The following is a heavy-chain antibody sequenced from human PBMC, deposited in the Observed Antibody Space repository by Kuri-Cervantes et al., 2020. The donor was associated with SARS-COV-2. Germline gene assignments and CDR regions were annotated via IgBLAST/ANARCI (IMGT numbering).Heavy chain of an antibody. CDR1: GFTFSSYA. Sequence: GGSLRLSCAASGFTFSSYAMHWVRQAPGKGLEWVAVISYDGSNKYYADSVKGRFTISRDNSKNTLYLQMNSLRAEDTAVYYCAKDRHGSGWIYNYYYYGMDVWGQGTTVTVSS. CDR3: AKDRHGSGWIYNYYYYGMDV. D-gene: IGHD6-19*01. CDR2: ISYDGSNK. J-gene: IGHJ6*02. V-gene: IGHV3-30-3*01.